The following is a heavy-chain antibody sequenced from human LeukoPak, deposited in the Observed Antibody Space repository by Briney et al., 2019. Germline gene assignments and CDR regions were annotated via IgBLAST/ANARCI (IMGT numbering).Heavy chain of an antibody. CDR2: IYYTGST. V-gene: IGHV4-39*07. J-gene: IGHJ5*02. CDR1: GGSISSSDYY. Sequence: SETLSLTCTVSGGSISSSDYYWSWIRQPPGRGLEWLGNIYYTGSTSYNPSLKSRVTFSVDTFNNQFSLHPSSVTAADTAVYYCARENYCTNGVCWAFDPWGQGTLVTVSS. CDR3: ARENYCTNGVCWAFDP. D-gene: IGHD2-8*01.